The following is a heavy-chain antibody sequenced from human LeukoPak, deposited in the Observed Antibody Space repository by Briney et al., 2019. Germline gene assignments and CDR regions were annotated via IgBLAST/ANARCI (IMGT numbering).Heavy chain of an antibody. CDR2: ISSSSSYI. CDR1: GFTFSSYS. J-gene: IGHJ6*02. D-gene: IGHD3-16*01. CDR3: ARDWGGGYYYYYGMDV. Sequence: GGSLRLSCAASGFTFSSYSMNWVRQAPGEGLEWVSSISSSSSYIYYADSVKGRFTISRDNAKNSLYLQMNSLRAEDTAVYYCARDWGGGYYYYYGMDVWGQGTTVTVSS. V-gene: IGHV3-21*01.